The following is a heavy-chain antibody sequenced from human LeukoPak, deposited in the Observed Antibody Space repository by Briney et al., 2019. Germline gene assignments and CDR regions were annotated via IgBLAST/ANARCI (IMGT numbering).Heavy chain of an antibody. J-gene: IGHJ5*02. D-gene: IGHD3-3*01. CDR2: ISAYNGNT. V-gene: IGHV1-18*01. CDR3: ARDKESLRFLESLLWGFDP. CDR1: GYTFTSYG. Sequence: ASVKVSCKASGYTFTSYGIRWVRQAPGQGLEWMGRISAYNGNTNYAQKLQGRVTMNTDTATSTAYMELRSLRSGGTAVYDCARDKESLRFLESLLWGFDPWGQGTLVTVSS.